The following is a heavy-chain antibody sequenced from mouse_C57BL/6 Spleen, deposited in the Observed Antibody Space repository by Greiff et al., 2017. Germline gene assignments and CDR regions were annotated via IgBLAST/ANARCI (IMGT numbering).Heavy chain of an antibody. D-gene: IGHD2-4*01. CDR2: IYPGDGDT. CDR1: GYAFSSSW. CDR3: ARGKYDYGAY. Sequence: QVQLQQSGPELVKPGASVKISCKASGYAFSSSWMNWVKQRPGKGLEWIGRIYPGDGDTNYNGKFKGKATLTADKSSSTAYMQLSSLTSEDSAVYFCARGKYDYGAYWGQGTLVTVSA. V-gene: IGHV1-82*01. J-gene: IGHJ3*01.